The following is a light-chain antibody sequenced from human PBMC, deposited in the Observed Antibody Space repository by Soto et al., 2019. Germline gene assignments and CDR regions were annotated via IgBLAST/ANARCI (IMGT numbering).Light chain of an antibody. V-gene: IGKV1-9*01. J-gene: IGKJ4*01. CDR1: QGIASS. CDR3: QQFNSYPLT. Sequence: DIHLTQSPSFLSASVGDRVTITCRASQGIASSLAWYQQKAGKAPKLLIYAASTLESGVPSRFSGSGSGTEFTLTISSRQPEDFAIYYCQQFNSYPLTFGGGTKVEIK. CDR2: AAS.